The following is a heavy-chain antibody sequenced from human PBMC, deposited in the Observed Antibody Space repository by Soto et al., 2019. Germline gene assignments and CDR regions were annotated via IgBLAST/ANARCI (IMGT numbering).Heavy chain of an antibody. CDR1: GFTFTNYW. V-gene: IGHV1-46*01. D-gene: IGHD4-17*01. CDR2: INPSGAKT. CDR3: ARDVREYGANPDH. J-gene: IGHJ5*02. Sequence: QVQLVQSGAEVKKPGAAVKVACKTSGFTFTNYWMHWVRQAPGQGLEWMGIINPSGAKTSYGQKFQGRVTLNRDTSPSTVYMELISLISGVTAVYYCARDVREYGANPDHWGQGTLVTVSS.